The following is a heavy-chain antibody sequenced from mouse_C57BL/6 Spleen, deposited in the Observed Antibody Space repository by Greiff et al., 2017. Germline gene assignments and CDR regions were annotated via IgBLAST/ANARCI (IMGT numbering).Heavy chain of an antibody. CDR1: GYTFTSYW. J-gene: IGHJ4*01. D-gene: IGHD1-1*01. V-gene: IGHV1-64*01. CDR2: IHPNSGST. Sequence: VQLQQPGAELVKPGASVTLSCKASGYTFTSYWMHWVKQRPGPGLEWLGMIHPNSGSTNYNEKFKSKATLTVDKSSSTAYMQLSSLTSEDSAVYYCARHYYGSSYLDYWGQGTSVTVSS. CDR3: ARHYYGSSYLDY.